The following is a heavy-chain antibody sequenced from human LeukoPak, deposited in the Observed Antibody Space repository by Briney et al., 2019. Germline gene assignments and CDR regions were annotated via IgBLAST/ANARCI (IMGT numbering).Heavy chain of an antibody. CDR3: ARGTHDCSGGSCYLALDI. D-gene: IGHD2-15*01. J-gene: IGHJ3*02. V-gene: IGHV4-4*07. CDR1: APSVSSYY. CDR2: TYTIGST. Sequence: SETRSLTCTVSAPSVSSYYSSWIRQPAEKGLEWMGRTYTIGSTNYNPSLKSRVTMSVDTSKNQFSLKLSSVTAADTAVYYCARGTHDCSGGSCYLALDIWGQGTMVTVSS.